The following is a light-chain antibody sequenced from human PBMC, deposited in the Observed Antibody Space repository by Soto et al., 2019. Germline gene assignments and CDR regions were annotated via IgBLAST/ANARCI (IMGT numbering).Light chain of an antibody. Sequence: DIQMTQSPSSLSASLGDRVTITCRASQSISSYLNWYQQKTGKAPKLLIYAASSLQSGVPSRFSGSGSGTECTLTINGLQPEDFATYYCQHSSGTPPVTFGQGTRLEIK. V-gene: IGKV1-39*01. CDR3: QHSSGTPPVT. J-gene: IGKJ5*01. CDR1: QSISSY. CDR2: AAS.